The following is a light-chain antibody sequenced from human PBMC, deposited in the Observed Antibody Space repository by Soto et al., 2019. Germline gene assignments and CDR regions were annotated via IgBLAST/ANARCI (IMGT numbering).Light chain of an antibody. CDR1: QRISSY. CDR3: QQSYSTPIT. V-gene: IGKV1-39*01. J-gene: IGKJ5*01. Sequence: DIQMTQSPSSLAASVGDRVTITCRASQRISSYLHWYQQKPGKAPKLLIYAASSLQSGVPSRFSGSGSGTDFTLTISSLQPEDFATYYCQQSYSTPITFGQGTRREIK. CDR2: AAS.